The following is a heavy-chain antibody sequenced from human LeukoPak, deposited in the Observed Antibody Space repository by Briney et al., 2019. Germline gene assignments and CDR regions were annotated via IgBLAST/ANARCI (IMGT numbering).Heavy chain of an antibody. J-gene: IGHJ4*02. V-gene: IGHV3-74*01. CDR2: INSDGSST. CDR3: AKDRLEFYGSARYYFDS. D-gene: IGHD3-10*01. Sequence: GGSLRLSCAASGFTFSSYWMHWVRQAPGKGLVWVSRINSDGSSTSYADSVKGRFTISRDSSKDTLYLQMNSLRTEDTAVYFCAKDRLEFYGSARYYFDSWGQRSLVTVSS. CDR1: GFTFSSYW.